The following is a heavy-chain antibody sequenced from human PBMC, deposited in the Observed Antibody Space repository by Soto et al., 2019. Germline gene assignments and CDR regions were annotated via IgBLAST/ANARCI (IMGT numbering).Heavy chain of an antibody. CDR2: ISGSGGST. CDR3: AKDQGYSYGPENYYYYYGMDV. Sequence: GGSLRLSCAASGFTFSSYAMSWVRQAPGKGLEWVSAISGSGGSTYYADSVKGRFTISRDNSKNTLYLQMNSLRAEDTAVYYCAKDQGYSYGPENYYYYYGMDVWGQGTTVTVSS. J-gene: IGHJ6*02. CDR1: GFTFSSYA. V-gene: IGHV3-23*01. D-gene: IGHD5-18*01.